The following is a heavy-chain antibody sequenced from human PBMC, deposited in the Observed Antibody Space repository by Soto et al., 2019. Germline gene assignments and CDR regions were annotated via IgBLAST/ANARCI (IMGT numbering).Heavy chain of an antibody. D-gene: IGHD6-6*01. V-gene: IGHV1-24*01. J-gene: IGHJ4*02. Sequence: GASLKVSCKGSGYTPTELSMYWVRQGPGKGLEWMGGFDPEDGETIYAQKFQGRVTMTEDTSTDTAYMELSSLRSEDTAVYYCATDRAGIAARGADYWGQGTLVTVSS. CDR2: FDPEDGET. CDR1: GYTPTELS. CDR3: ATDRAGIAARGADY.